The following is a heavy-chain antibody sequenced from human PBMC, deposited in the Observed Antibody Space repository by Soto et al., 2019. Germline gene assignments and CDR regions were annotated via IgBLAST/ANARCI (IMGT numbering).Heavy chain of an antibody. D-gene: IGHD1-26*01. CDR2: ISGYNGHT. CDR3: ARGNSGSYDFDD. J-gene: IGHJ4*02. V-gene: IGHV1-18*01. Sequence: ASVKVSCKASGYTFTSFAISWVRQAPGQGLEWMVWISGYNGHTKYPQKLQGRVTMTTDTSTSTAYMDLRSLTSDDTAVYYCARGNSGSYDFDDWGLGTLVTVSS. CDR1: GYTFTSFA.